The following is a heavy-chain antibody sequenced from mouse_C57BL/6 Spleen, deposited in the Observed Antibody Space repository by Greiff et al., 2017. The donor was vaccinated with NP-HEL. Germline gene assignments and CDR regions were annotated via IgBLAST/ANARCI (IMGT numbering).Heavy chain of an antibody. V-gene: IGHV1-82*01. D-gene: IGHD1-1*01. CDR2: IYPGDGDT. CDR1: GYAFSSSW. Sequence: QVQLQQSGPELVKPGASVKISCKASGYAFSSSWMNWVKQRPGKGLEWIGRIYPGDGDTNYNGKFKGKATLTADKSSSTAYMQLSSLTSEDSAVYCCAREDYGLDYWGQGTTLTVSS. J-gene: IGHJ2*01. CDR3: AREDYGLDY.